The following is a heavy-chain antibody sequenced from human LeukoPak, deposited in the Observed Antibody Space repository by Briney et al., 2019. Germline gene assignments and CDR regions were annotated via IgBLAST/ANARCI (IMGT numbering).Heavy chain of an antibody. CDR2: IIPIFGTA. D-gene: IGHD6-13*01. Sequence: SVKASCKASGYTFTGYYMHWVRQAPGQGLEWMGGIIPIFGTANYAQKFQGRVTITADESTSTAYMELSSLRSEDTAVYYCARDRAAAAYDAFDIWGQGTMVTVSS. CDR3: ARDRAAAAYDAFDI. V-gene: IGHV1-69*13. J-gene: IGHJ3*02. CDR1: GYTFTGYY.